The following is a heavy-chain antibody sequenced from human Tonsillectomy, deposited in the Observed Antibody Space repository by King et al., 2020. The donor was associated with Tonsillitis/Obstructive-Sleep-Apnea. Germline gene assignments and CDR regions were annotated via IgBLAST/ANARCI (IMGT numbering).Heavy chain of an antibody. J-gene: IGHJ4*02. CDR3: ARVVSYSPTDY. CDR2: IKQDGSEK. D-gene: IGHD1-26*01. CDR1: GFTFSSYW. V-gene: IGHV3-7*03. Sequence: VQLVESGGGLVQPGGSLRLSCAASGFTFSSYWMSWVRQAPGKGLEWVANIKQDGSEKYCVDSVKGRFTISRDNAKNSLYLQMNSLRAEDTAVYYCARVVSYSPTDYWGQGTLVTVSS.